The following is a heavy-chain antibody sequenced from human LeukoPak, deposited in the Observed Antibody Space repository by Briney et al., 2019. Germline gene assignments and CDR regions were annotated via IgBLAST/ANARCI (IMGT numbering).Heavy chain of an antibody. CDR1: GASVSSSSYY. Sequence: SETLPLTCTVSGASVSSSSYYWEWIRQPPGKGLEWVGSILYSGSTHSNPSLKSRVTMSVDTSKNQISLRLTSVTATDTAVYYCATRRSGSHPYYWGQGTLVTVSS. CDR2: ILYSGST. V-gene: IGHV4-39*01. D-gene: IGHD1-26*01. CDR3: ATRRSGSHPYY. J-gene: IGHJ4*02.